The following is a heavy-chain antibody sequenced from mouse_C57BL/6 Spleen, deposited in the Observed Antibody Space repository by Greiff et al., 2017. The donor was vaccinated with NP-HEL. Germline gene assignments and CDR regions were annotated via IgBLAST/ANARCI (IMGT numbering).Heavy chain of an antibody. V-gene: IGHV1-15*01. D-gene: IGHD1-1*01. CDR1: GYTFTDYE. CDR2: IDPETGGT. Sequence: QVQLQQSGAELVRPGASVTLSCKASGYTFTDYEMHWVKQTPVHGLEWIGAIDPETGGTAYNQKFKGKAILTADKSSSTAYMELRSLTSEDSAVYYCTRRYYGSYAMDYWGQGTSVTVSS. J-gene: IGHJ4*01. CDR3: TRRYYGSYAMDY.